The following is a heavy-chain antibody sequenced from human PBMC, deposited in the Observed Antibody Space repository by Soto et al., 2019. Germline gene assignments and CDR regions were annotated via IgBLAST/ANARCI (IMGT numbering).Heavy chain of an antibody. CDR2: VCYRGTT. CDR3: ARQGEHSSSYFFDS. Sequence: SETLSLTCTVSGDSIDTSSYCWGWMRQPPGKGLEWIGSVCYRGTTYYNPSLKSRLTISVDTSKRQFSLKLSSVTAADTAVFYCARQGEHSSSYFFDSWGQGTLVTVSS. CDR1: GDSIDTSSYC. J-gene: IGHJ4*02. D-gene: IGHD6-6*01. V-gene: IGHV4-39*01.